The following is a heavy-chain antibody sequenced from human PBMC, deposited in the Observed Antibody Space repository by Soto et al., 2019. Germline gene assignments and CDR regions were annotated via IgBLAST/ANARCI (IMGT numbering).Heavy chain of an antibody. Sequence: PVWPLRLSCSASLFTFSSYAMSWVRQAPGKWLELVSAIIGSGGSTYYADSVKGRFTISRDNSKNTLYLQMNSLRAEDTAVYYCANHDSVDYWGQGTLVTVSS. V-gene: IGHV3-23*01. CDR1: LFTFSSYA. J-gene: IGHJ4*02. D-gene: IGHD3-3*01. CDR3: ANHDSVDY. CDR2: IIGSGGST.